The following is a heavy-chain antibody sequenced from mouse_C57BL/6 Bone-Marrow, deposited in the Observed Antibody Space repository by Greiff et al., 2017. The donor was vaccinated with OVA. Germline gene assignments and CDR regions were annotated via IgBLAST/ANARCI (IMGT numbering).Heavy chain of an antibody. CDR1: GFSLTSYG. D-gene: IGHD2-5*01. J-gene: IGHJ3*01. CDR2: IWRGGST. V-gene: IGHV2-2*01. CDR3: ARRGYSKEFAY. Sequence: QVQLQQSGPGLVQPSQSLSITCTVSGFSLTSYGVHWVRQSPGQGLEWLGVIWRGGSTDYNAAFISRLSISKDNSKSQVFFKMNSLQADDTAIYYCARRGYSKEFAYWGQGTLVTVSA.